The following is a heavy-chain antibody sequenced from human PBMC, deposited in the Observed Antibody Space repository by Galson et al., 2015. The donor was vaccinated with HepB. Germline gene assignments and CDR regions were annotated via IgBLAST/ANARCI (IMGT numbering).Heavy chain of an antibody. V-gene: IGHV3-21*01. CDR2: ISSSSSYI. CDR3: ARLYPPNALSYYYMDV. Sequence: SLRLSCAASGFTFSSYSMNWIRQAPGKGLEWVSSISSSSSYIYYADSVKGRFTISRDNAKNSLYLQMNSLRAEDTAVYYCARLYPPNALSYYYMDVWGKGTTVTVSS. J-gene: IGHJ6*03. CDR1: GFTFSSYS. D-gene: IGHD2/OR15-2a*01.